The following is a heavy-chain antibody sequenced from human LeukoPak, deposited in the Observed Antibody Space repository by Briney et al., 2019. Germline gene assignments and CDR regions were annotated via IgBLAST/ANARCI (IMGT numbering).Heavy chain of an antibody. CDR1: GDSVSNKDAA. D-gene: IGHD2-15*01. Sequence: SQTLSLTCAISGDSVSNKDAAWNWIRESPSRGLEWLGRTFYRSMWYNDYAVSVKGRIIVSADTSKNQFSLHLNSVTPDDTAVYYCGRTVGYFDYWGQGILVTVSS. CDR2: TFYRSMWYN. V-gene: IGHV6-1*01. J-gene: IGHJ4*02. CDR3: GRTVGYFDY.